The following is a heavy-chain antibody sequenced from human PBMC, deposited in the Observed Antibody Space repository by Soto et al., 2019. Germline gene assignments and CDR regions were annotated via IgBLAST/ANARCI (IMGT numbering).Heavy chain of an antibody. CDR3: VRHFTVIVVVVGSIPL. D-gene: IGHD2-15*01. J-gene: IGHJ1*01. CDR1: GDSISSGYYF. Sequence: SETLSLTCTVSGDSISSGYYFWGWIRQSPGRGLEWLGSIYFTGSTHYNPSLKSRVSISIDTSNNQVSLNLTSVTAADEAVYYCVRHFTVIVVVVGSIPLWGPGTLVTVSS. CDR2: IYFTGST. V-gene: IGHV4-39*01.